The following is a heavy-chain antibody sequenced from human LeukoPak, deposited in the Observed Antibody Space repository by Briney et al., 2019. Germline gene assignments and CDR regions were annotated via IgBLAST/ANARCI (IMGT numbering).Heavy chain of an antibody. J-gene: IGHJ3*02. V-gene: IGHV1-18*04. D-gene: IGHD6-19*01. CDR3: AREHGAVTGLDAFDI. Sequence: ASVKVSCKTSGYTFSTYGINWMRQAPGQGLELMGWISGHNGNTQYSQKLQGRVTMSIDTSTTTAYMELRSLRSDDTALYYCAREHGAVTGLDAFDIWGQGTMVTVSS. CDR1: GYTFSTYG. CDR2: ISGHNGNT.